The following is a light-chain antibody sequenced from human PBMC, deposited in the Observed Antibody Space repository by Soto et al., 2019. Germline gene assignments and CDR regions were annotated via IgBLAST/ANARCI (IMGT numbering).Light chain of an antibody. J-gene: IGKJ2*01. CDR3: QQYESSAPYT. CDR1: QSISSR. Sequence: DIQMTQSPSTLSASVGDKVTITCRASQSISSRLAWFQQKPGKAPKVLIYRASSLENGVPSRFSGSGSGTEFTLTISSLQPDDSATYYCQQYESSAPYTFGQGTKPEIK. V-gene: IGKV1-5*03. CDR2: RAS.